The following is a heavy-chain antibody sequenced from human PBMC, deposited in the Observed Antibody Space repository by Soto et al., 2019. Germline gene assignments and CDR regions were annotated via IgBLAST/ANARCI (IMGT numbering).Heavy chain of an antibody. CDR1: GGSISSSSYY. CDR2: IYYSGST. CDR3: ARHLSEVPGGSGSYDNLPYYFDY. V-gene: IGHV4-39*01. Sequence: SETLSLTCTVSGGSISSSSYYWGWIRQPPGKGLEWIGSIYYSGSTYYNPSLKSRVTISVDTSKNQFSLKLSSVTAADTAVYYCARHLSEVPGGSGSYDNLPYYFDYWGQGTLVPVSS. J-gene: IGHJ4*02. D-gene: IGHD3-10*01.